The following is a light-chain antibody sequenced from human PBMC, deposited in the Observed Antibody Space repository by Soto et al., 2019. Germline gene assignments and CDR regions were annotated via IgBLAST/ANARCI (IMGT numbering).Light chain of an antibody. J-gene: IGKJ1*01. CDR2: GAT. V-gene: IGKV3-20*01. CDR1: QSVNSGS. CDR3: QQYVSSVRT. Sequence: DIALTQSPGTLSLSPGDRAILSCRASQSVNSGSLAWYQQRPGQAPRLLIYGATIRSTGIPDKFSGRGSGTDFTLTISRLEPEDFAVYYCQQYVSSVRTFGQGTKVEIK.